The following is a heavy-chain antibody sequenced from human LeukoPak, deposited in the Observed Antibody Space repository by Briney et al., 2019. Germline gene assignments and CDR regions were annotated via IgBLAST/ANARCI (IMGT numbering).Heavy chain of an antibody. CDR1: GFTLSSYA. V-gene: IGHV3-23*01. D-gene: IGHD6-13*01. CDR2: ISKSCDST. Sequence: PGGSLRLSCAASGFTLSSYAMSWVRQVPGQGLEWVSGISKSCDSTNYADSVKGRFTISRDNSKNTLYLQMNSLRAEDTAVYYCAKLGQLATEVVTWGQGTLVTVSS. CDR3: AKLGQLATEVVT. J-gene: IGHJ5*02.